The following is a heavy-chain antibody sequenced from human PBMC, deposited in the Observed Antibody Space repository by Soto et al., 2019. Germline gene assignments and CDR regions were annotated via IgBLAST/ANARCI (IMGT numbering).Heavy chain of an antibody. J-gene: IGHJ4*02. V-gene: IGHV3-9*01. CDR2: ISWNSDTI. Sequence: EVQLVESGGGLIQPGMSLRLSCAASGFTFNDHAMHWVRQAPGKGPEWVSGISWNSDTINYADSVKGRFTVSRDNAKNSLYLQMNSLRVEDTALYYCAKDVGYSGYDSFDYWGQGTLVTVSS. D-gene: IGHD5-12*01. CDR3: AKDVGYSGYDSFDY. CDR1: GFTFNDHA.